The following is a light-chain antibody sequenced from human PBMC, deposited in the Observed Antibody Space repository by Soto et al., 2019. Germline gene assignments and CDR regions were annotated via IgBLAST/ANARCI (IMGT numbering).Light chain of an antibody. J-gene: IGLJ1*01. CDR3: SSYTSMTTLV. V-gene: IGLV2-14*01. CDR1: SSDVGGYIY. CDR2: EVS. Sequence: QAALTQPASVSGSPGQSITISCTGTSSDVGGYIYVSWYRQHPGKAPKPIIYEVSNRPSGVSNRFSGSKSGNTASLTISGLQAEDEADYYCSSYTSMTTLVFGTGTKLTVL.